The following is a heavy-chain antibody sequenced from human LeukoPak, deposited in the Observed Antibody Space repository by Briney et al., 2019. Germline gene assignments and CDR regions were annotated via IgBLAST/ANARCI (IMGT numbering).Heavy chain of an antibody. CDR2: IIPSFGTA. D-gene: IGHD2-15*01. CDR3: ATRYCSGGSCPNYYYYYINV. Sequence: AVTVSFKASGGTFIIYAISWVRQAPGQGVEWMGGIIPSFGTANYSQKVQGRGTITADKSTSTAYMELSSLTSEDTAVYYCATRYCSGGSCPNYYYYYINVWGKGTTVTISS. V-gene: IGHV1-69*06. J-gene: IGHJ6*03. CDR1: GGTFIIYA.